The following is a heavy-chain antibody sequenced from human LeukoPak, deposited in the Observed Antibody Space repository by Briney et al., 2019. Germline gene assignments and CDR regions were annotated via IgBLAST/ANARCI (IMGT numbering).Heavy chain of an antibody. V-gene: IGHV3-23*01. CDR1: GSTFSSYA. CDR3: AKDLAVAQLDS. D-gene: IGHD6-19*01. CDR2: ISGSGGST. Sequence: GGSLRLSCAASGSTFSSYAMTWVRQAPGKGLEWVSGISGSGGSTYYADSVKGRFTISRDNSKNTLYLQMNSLRAEDTAVYYCAKDLAVAQLDSWGQGTLVTVSS. J-gene: IGHJ4*02.